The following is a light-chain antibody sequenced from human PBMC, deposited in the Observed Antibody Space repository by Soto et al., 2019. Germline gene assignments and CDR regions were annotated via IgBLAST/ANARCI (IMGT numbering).Light chain of an antibody. Sequence: QSALTQPASVSGSPGQSITISCTGTSSDVGGYNYVSWYQHHPGKAPKLMIYDVSNRPSGVSNRFSGSKSGNTASLTISGLQLQDEAEYYCCSYTNSNTRQLVFGTGTKLTVL. CDR1: SSDVGGYNY. CDR3: CSYTNSNTRQLV. CDR2: DVS. J-gene: IGLJ1*01. V-gene: IGLV2-14*03.